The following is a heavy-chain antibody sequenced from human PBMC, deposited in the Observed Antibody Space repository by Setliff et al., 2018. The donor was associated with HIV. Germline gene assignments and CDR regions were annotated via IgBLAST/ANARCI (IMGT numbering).Heavy chain of an antibody. CDR2: IDASANT. CDR3: ARIGSGWSVGWFDP. V-gene: IGHV4-38-2*01. CDR1: GSSISNGYY. D-gene: IGHD6-13*01. Sequence: SETLSLTCAVSGSSISNGYYWAWIRQAPGKGLEWIGCIDASANTYYIPSLKSRATISIDTSKNQLSLKLRSVTAADTAVYYCARIGSGWSVGWFDPWGQGALVTVSS. J-gene: IGHJ5*02.